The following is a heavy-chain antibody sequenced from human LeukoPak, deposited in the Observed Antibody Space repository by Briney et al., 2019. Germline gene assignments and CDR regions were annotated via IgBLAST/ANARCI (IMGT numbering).Heavy chain of an antibody. CDR2: INPNSGGT. Sequence: ASVKVSCKASGYTFTGYYMHWVRQAPGQGLEWMGWINPNSGGTNYAQKFQGRVTMTRDTSISTAYMELSRLGSDDTAVYYCARGSEYQLLFEDYWGQGTLVTVSS. CDR1: GYTFTGYY. V-gene: IGHV1-2*02. J-gene: IGHJ4*02. D-gene: IGHD2-2*01. CDR3: ARGSEYQLLFEDY.